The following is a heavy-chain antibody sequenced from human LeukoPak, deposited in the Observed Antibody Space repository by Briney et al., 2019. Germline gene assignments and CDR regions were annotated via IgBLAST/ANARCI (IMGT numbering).Heavy chain of an antibody. CDR2: IDTSGNT. Sequence: PSETLSLTCTVSGGSISDSYWSWIRQPPGKGLEWIGFIDTSGNTNYNPSLKSRVTISFDTPKSQISLKLSSVTAADTAVYFCARTSGNSYTSGSTTYYYHYLDVWGTGTTVTVSS. D-gene: IGHD3-10*01. CDR3: ARTSGNSYTSGSTTYYYHYLDV. J-gene: IGHJ6*03. CDR1: GGSISDSY. V-gene: IGHV4-4*08.